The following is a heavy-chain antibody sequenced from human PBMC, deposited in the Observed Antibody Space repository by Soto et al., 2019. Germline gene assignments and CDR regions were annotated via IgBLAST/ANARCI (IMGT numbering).Heavy chain of an antibody. CDR3: AKEGVLRFLEWPYFDY. CDR2: ISYDGSNK. Sequence: PGGSLRLSCAASGFTFSSYGMHWVRQAPGKGLEWVAVISYDGSNKYYADSVKGRFTISRDNSKNTLYLQMNSLRAEDTAVYYCAKEGVLRFLEWPYFDYWGQGTLVTVSS. D-gene: IGHD3-3*01. CDR1: GFTFSSYG. V-gene: IGHV3-30*18. J-gene: IGHJ4*02.